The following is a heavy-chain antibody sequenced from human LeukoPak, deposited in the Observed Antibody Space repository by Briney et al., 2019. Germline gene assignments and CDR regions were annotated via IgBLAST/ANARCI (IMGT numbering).Heavy chain of an antibody. D-gene: IGHD4-17*01. J-gene: IGHJ4*02. V-gene: IGHV3-7*03. CDR3: ARDWFDGDYDRFDY. CDR1: GFTFSSYW. CDR2: INQDGSQK. Sequence: GGSLRLSCAVSGFTFSSYWMSWFRQAPGKGLEGVANINQDGSQKFSVDSVKGRFTISRDNAKNSLSLEMNSLRVEDTAVYYCARDWFDGDYDRFDYWGQGTLVTVSS.